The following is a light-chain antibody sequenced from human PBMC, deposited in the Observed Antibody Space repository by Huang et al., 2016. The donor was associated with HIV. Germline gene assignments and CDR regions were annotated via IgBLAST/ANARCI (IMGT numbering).Light chain of an antibody. J-gene: IGKJ3*01. V-gene: IGKV1-27*01. CDR1: QDISSY. Sequence: DIQMTQSPSSLSASVGDRLTITCRASQDISSYLAWYQQKPGKDPKILIYGASTLQSWVPSRFSGGGSGTDFTLTISSLQPEDVATYYCQKYNNAPPTFGPGTKVHI. CDR3: QKYNNAPPT. CDR2: GAS.